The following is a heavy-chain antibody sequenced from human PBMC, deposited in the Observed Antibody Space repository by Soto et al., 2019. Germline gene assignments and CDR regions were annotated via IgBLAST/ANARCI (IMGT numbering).Heavy chain of an antibody. D-gene: IGHD3-16*01. CDR3: ARVSPYVAPFDY. J-gene: IGHJ4*02. CDR1: GYTFTSYA. CDR2: INAGDGST. V-gene: IGHV1-3*01. Sequence: ASVKVSCKASGYTFTSYAMHWVRQAPGQRLEWMGVINAGDGSTKYAQKIQGRVTMTRDTSTSTVYMELSSLRFEDTAVYYCARVSPYVAPFDYWGQGTLVTVSS.